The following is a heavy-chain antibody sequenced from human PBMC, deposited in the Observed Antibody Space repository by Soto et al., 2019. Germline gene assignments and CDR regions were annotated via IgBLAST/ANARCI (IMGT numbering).Heavy chain of an antibody. D-gene: IGHD6-13*01. CDR2: IYYSGST. Sequence: QVQLQESGPGLVKPSETLSLTCTVSGGSVSSGSYYWSWIRQPPGKGLEWIGYIYYSGSTNYNPSLKSRVTLSVDTAKNQFSLKLSSVTAADTAVYYCARGGSSWYLFFDYWGQGTLVTVSS. CDR3: ARGGSSWYLFFDY. J-gene: IGHJ4*02. V-gene: IGHV4-61*01. CDR1: GGSVSSGSYY.